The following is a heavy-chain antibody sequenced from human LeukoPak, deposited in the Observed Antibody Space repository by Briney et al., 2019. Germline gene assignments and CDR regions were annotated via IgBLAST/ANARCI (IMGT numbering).Heavy chain of an antibody. D-gene: IGHD1-26*01. CDR2: IKTKTEGETI. CDR1: GFSFSNSY. V-gene: IGHV3-15*01. J-gene: IGHJ4*02. CDR3: TTGGTWELLRGGFDY. Sequence: GGSLRLSCAASGFSFSNSYMTWVRQAPGKGLEWVGRIKTKTEGETIHYAAPVKGRFTISRDDSKNTLYLQMNSLKTEDTAVYYCTTGGTWELLRGGFDYWGQGTLVTVSS.